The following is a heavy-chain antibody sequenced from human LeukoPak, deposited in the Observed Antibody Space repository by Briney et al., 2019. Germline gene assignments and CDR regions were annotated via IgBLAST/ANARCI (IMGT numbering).Heavy chain of an antibody. CDR2: INPSGTGT. V-gene: IGHV1-46*01. J-gene: IGHJ5*02. CDR3: ATDHSMANTAWWFDP. Sequence: GASVKVSCKASGYTITNNYMHWVRQAPGQGLEWMGVINPSGTGTSYAQKFQGRITMSRGTSTSTVYMELSSLRSEDTAFYYCATDHSMANTAWWFDPGGKGPLVTVPS. D-gene: IGHD5-24*01. CDR1: GYTITNNY.